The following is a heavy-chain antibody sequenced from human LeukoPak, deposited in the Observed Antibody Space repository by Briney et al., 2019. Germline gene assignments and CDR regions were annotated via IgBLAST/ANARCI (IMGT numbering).Heavy chain of an antibody. D-gene: IGHD6-19*01. CDR2: INPNSGGT. CDR3: ARDGVAVAGTTFDY. J-gene: IGHJ4*02. Sequence: ASVKVSCKASGYTFTGYYIHWVRQAPGQGLEWMGWINPNSGGTNYAQKFQGRVTMTRDTSISTAYMELSRLRSDDTAVYYCARDGVAVAGTTFDYWGQGTLVTVSS. CDR1: GYTFTGYY. V-gene: IGHV1-2*02.